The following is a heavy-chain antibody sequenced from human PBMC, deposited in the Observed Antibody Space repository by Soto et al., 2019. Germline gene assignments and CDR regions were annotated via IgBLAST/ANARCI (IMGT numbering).Heavy chain of an antibody. Sequence: QVQLVQSGAEVKRPGSSVKVSCKASGDTFAFYSINWVRQAPGLGREWMGRINPILSMSNDAQRFQGRVTMTADKSTSTAYMVLNSLRSEDTAMYYCATSYGSGYLAFDYWGQGALVTVSS. V-gene: IGHV1-69*02. CDR2: INPILSMS. CDR3: ATSYGSGYLAFDY. J-gene: IGHJ4*02. D-gene: IGHD3-10*01. CDR1: GDTFAFYS.